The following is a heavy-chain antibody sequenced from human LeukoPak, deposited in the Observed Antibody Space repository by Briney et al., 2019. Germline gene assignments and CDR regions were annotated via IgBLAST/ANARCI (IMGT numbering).Heavy chain of an antibody. D-gene: IGHD2/OR15-2a*01. CDR1: GGSISSGDYY. J-gene: IGHJ3*02. V-gene: IGHV4-30-4*08. CDR2: IYYSGST. CDR3: AREGTTDDAFDI. Sequence: PSETLSLTCTVSGGSISSGDYYWSWIRQPPGKGLEWIGYIYYSGSTYYNPSLKSRVTISVDTSKNQFSLKLSSVTAADTAVYYCAREGTTDDAFDIWDQGTMVTVSS.